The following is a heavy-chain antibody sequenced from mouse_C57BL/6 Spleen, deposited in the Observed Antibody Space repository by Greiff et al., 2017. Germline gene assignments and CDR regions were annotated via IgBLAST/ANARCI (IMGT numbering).Heavy chain of an antibody. CDR1: GFTFSDYG. CDR3: ARGGALYYAMDD. V-gene: IGHV5-17*01. CDR2: ISSGSSTI. Sequence: DVMLVESGGGLVKPGGSLKLSCAASGFTFSDYGMHWVRQAPEKGLEWVAYISSGSSTIYYADTVKGRFTISRDNAKNTLFLQMTSLRSEDTAMYYCARGGALYYAMDDWGQGTSVTVSS. J-gene: IGHJ4*01.